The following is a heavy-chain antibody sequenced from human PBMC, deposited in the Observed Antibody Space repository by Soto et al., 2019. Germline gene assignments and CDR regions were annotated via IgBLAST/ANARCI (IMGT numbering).Heavy chain of an antibody. J-gene: IGHJ3*02. CDR1: HYSISSGFY. V-gene: IGHV4-38-2*01. CDR2: IYHSGET. D-gene: IGHD6-19*01. Sequence: SETLSLTCAVSHYSISSGFYWAWIRQSPGKGLEWIGSIYHSGETYHNPSLRSQVSISVDTSMNRFSLILSSVTAADTAVYYCVRIRGWYSAFDIWGQGRMVTVSS. CDR3: VRIRGWYSAFDI.